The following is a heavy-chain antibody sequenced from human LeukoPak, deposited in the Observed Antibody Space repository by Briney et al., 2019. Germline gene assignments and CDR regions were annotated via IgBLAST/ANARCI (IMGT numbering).Heavy chain of an antibody. CDR1: GYTFTGYY. V-gene: IGHV1-2*02. Sequence: GASVKVSCKASGYTFTGYYMHWVRQGPGQGLEWMGWINPNSGGTNYAQKFQGRVTMTRDTSISTAYMELSRLRSDDTAVYYCARPRSIAAAGTGFDYWGQGTLVTVSS. D-gene: IGHD6-13*01. CDR3: ARPRSIAAAGTGFDY. J-gene: IGHJ4*02. CDR2: INPNSGGT.